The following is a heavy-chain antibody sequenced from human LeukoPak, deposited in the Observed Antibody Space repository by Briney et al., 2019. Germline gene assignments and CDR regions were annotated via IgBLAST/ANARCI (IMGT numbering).Heavy chain of an antibody. CDR2: ISSSGGTV. CDR3: ATRSPAVTTGALDI. CDR1: GFTFSSYA. J-gene: IGHJ3*02. Sequence: GGSLRLSCAASGFTFSSYAMSWVRQAPGKGLEWVSFISSSGGTVYYADSVKGRFTISRDNAKNSLYLQMTSLRAEDTAVYYCATRSPAVTTGALDIWGQGTMVTVSS. D-gene: IGHD4-17*01. V-gene: IGHV3-48*03.